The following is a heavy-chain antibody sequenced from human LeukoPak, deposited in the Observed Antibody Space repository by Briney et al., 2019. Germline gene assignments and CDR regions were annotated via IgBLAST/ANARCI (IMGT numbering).Heavy chain of an antibody. D-gene: IGHD2-15*01. V-gene: IGHV4-34*01. CDR2: INHSGST. J-gene: IGHJ6*04. Sequence: SETLSLTCAVYGGSFSGYYWSWIRQPPGKGLEWIGEINHSGSTNYNPSLKSRVTISVDTSKNQFSLKLSSVTAADTAVCYCARVVGYCSGGSCYPLPYYYYGMDVWGKGTTVTVSS. CDR1: GGSFSGYY. CDR3: ARVVGYCSGGSCYPLPYYYYGMDV.